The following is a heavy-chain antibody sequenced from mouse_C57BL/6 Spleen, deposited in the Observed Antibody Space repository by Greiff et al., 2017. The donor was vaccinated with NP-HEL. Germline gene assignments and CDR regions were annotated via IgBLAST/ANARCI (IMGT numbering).Heavy chain of an antibody. V-gene: IGHV1-80*01. J-gene: IGHJ4*01. CDR3: ARELCTTVVEGDAMDY. CDR1: GYAFSSYW. D-gene: IGHD1-1*01. Sequence: QVQLQQSGAELVKPGASVKISCKASGYAFSSYWMNWVKQRPGKGLEWIGQIYPGDGDTNYNGKFKGKATLTADKSSSTAYMQLSSLTSEDSAVYFCARELCTTVVEGDAMDYWGQGTSVTVSS. CDR2: IYPGDGDT.